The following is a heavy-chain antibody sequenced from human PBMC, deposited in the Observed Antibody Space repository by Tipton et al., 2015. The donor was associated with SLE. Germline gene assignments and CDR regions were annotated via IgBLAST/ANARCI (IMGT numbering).Heavy chain of an antibody. CDR3: ARDTRDWFLSES. CDR1: GGSFSGYF. D-gene: IGHD3-9*01. J-gene: IGHJ4*02. Sequence: GSLRLSCAVYGGSFSGYFWSWIRQLPDKGLEWIGEINHSGTTNCNPSLKSRVTISVDTSKNQFSLNLSSVTAADTAVYYCARDTRDWFLSESWGQGALVTVSS. V-gene: IGHV4-34*01. CDR2: INHSGTT.